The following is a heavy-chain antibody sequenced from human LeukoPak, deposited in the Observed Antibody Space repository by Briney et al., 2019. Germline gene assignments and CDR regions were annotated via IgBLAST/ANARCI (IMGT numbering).Heavy chain of an antibody. Sequence: GGSLRLSCIASGFTFSGDAMNWIRQVPGKGLEWVSAISGSGAHTFYADSVEGRFTVSRDNFNDTLYLQMNSLRVDDTAIYYCARDWFNDYWGQGTLVTVSS. CDR2: ISGSGAHT. CDR1: GFTFSGDA. J-gene: IGHJ4*02. V-gene: IGHV3-23*01. D-gene: IGHD3-9*01. CDR3: ARDWFNDY.